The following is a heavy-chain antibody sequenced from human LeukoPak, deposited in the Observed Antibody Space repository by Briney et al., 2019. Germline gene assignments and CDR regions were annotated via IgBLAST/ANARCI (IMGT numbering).Heavy chain of an antibody. CDR1: GFAFSTYW. CDR2: IKHDGTEN. CDR3: AREGPVTFVTQPLDY. D-gene: IGHD4-17*01. V-gene: IGHV3-7*01. J-gene: IGHJ4*02. Sequence: PGGSLRLSCEASGFAFSTYWMTWVRQAPGKGLEWVANIKHDGTENYYVASVKGRFTISRDNAKNSLSLQMNSLSAEDTAVYYCAREGPVTFVTQPLDYWGQGALVTVSS.